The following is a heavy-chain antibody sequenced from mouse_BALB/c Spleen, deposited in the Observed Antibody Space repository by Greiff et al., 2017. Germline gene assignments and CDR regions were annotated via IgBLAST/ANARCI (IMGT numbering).Heavy chain of an antibody. CDR3: ARTYYYGSRPFDY. D-gene: IGHD1-1*01. V-gene: IGHV14-1*02. CDR2: IDPENGNT. J-gene: IGHJ2*01. Sequence: VQLQQSGAELVRPGALVKLSCKASGFNIKDYYMHWVKQRPEQGLEWIGWIDPENGNTIYDPKFQGKASITADTSSNTAYLKLSSLTSEVTAVYYCARTYYYGSRPFDYWGQGTTLTVSS. CDR1: GFNIKDYY.